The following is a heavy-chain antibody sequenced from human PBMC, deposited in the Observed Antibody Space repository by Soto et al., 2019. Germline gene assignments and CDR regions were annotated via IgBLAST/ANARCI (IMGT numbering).Heavy chain of an antibody. D-gene: IGHD2-15*01. J-gene: IGHJ3*02. V-gene: IGHV3-53*04. CDR1: GFTVSSNY. CDR2: IYSGGST. Sequence: PGGSLRLSCAASGFTVSSNYMSWVRQAPGKGLEWVSVIYSGGSTYYADSVKGRFTISRHNSKNTLYLQMNSLRAEDTAVYYCARARGVVLAATVPPAIAFDIWGTGTMVTV. CDR3: ARARGVVLAATVPPAIAFDI.